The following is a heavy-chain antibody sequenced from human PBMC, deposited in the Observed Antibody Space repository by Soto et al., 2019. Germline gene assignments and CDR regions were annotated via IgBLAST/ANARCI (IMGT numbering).Heavy chain of an antibody. CDR3: ARLNAGTTYYYYGMDV. V-gene: IGHV4-39*01. D-gene: IGHD1-7*01. J-gene: IGHJ6*02. CDR1: GGSISSSSYY. CDR2: IYYSGST. Sequence: TSETLSLTCTVSGGSISSSSYYWGWIRQPPGKGLEWIGSIYYSGSTYYNPSLKSRVTISVDTSKNQFSLKLSSVTAAVTALYYCARLNAGTTYYYYGMDVWGQGTTVT.